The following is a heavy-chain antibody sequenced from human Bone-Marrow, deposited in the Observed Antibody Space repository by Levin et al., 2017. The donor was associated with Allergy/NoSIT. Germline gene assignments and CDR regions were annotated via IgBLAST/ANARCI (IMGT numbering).Heavy chain of an antibody. CDR3: ARDGYSGYDYVGSA. Sequence: PSETLSLTCTVSGGSVSSGSYYWSWIRQPPGKGLEWIGYIYYSGSTNYNPSLKSRVTISVDTSKNQFSLKLSSVTAADTAVYYCARDGYSGYDYVGSAWGQGTLVTVSS. D-gene: IGHD5-12*01. V-gene: IGHV4-61*01. J-gene: IGHJ5*02. CDR1: GGSVSSGSYY. CDR2: IYYSGST.